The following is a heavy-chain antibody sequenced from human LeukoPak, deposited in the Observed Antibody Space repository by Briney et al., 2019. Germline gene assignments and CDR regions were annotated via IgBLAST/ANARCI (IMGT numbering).Heavy chain of an antibody. CDR2: IRGSGGRT. CDR1: GFTFSSYA. CDR3: AKGYGSGWYGGYYFDY. Sequence: GGSLRLSCAASGFTFSSYAMSWVRQAPGKGLEWVSAIRGSGGRTYYADSVKGRFTISRDNSKNTLYLQMNSLRAEDTAVYYCAKGYGSGWYGGYYFDYWGQGTLVTVSS. D-gene: IGHD6-19*01. V-gene: IGHV3-23*01. J-gene: IGHJ4*02.